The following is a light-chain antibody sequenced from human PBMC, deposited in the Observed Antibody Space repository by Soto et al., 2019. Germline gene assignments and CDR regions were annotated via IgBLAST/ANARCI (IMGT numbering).Light chain of an antibody. Sequence: EIVMTQSPTTLSVSPRERATLSCRASHDVGTTLAWYQQKPGQAPRLLIYGASIRATGIPARFSGSGSETDFTLTISTLRSEDFAVYYCQQYKKWPPCTFGQGTKLEIK. CDR2: GAS. CDR1: HDVGTT. CDR3: QQYKKWPPCT. J-gene: IGKJ2*02. V-gene: IGKV3D-15*03.